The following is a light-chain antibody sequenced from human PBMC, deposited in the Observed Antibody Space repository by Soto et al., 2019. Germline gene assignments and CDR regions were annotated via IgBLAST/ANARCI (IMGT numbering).Light chain of an antibody. CDR1: NIGSKS. CDR3: QVWDSSSDHRV. V-gene: IGLV3-21*04. CDR2: YDS. J-gene: IGLJ1*01. Sequence: SYELTQPPSVSVAPGKTATITRGGNNIGSKSVHWYQQKPGQAPVVVIYYDSDRPSGIPERFSGSNSGNTATLTISRVEAGDEADYYCQVWDSSSDHRVFGTGTKVTVL.